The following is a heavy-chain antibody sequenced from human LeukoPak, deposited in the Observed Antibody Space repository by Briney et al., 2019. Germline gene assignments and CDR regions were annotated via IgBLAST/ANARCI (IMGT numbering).Heavy chain of an antibody. CDR2: IYYNGAT. J-gene: IGHJ4*02. CDR1: DGSISRTNYY. CDR3: ARHVRLGELSLGETDY. Sequence: SETLSLTCTVSDGSISRTNYYWGWIRQPPGEGLEWIGSIYYNGATYYDPSLKRRITVSVDTSKNHFSLELSSVTAADTAVYYCARHVRLGELSLGETDYWGQGTLVTVSS. D-gene: IGHD3-16*02. V-gene: IGHV4-39*01.